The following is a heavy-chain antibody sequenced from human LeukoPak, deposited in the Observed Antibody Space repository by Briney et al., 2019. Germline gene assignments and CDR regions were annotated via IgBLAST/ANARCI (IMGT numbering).Heavy chain of an antibody. Sequence: SLKVSCKASGGTFSSYAISWVRQAPGQGLEWMGGIIPIFGTANYAQKFQGRVTITTDESTSTAYMELSSLRSEDTAVYYCARARRVVPAAIMHYYYYMDVWGKGTTVTVSS. J-gene: IGHJ6*03. CDR2: IIPIFGTA. D-gene: IGHD2-2*01. V-gene: IGHV1-69*05. CDR3: ARARRVVPAAIMHYYYYMDV. CDR1: GGTFSSYA.